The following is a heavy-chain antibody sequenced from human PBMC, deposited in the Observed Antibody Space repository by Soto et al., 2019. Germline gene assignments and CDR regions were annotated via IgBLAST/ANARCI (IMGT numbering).Heavy chain of an antibody. V-gene: IGHV1-8*01. J-gene: IGHJ5*02. CDR1: GYTFTSYD. D-gene: IGHD2-2*01. Sequence: ASVKVSCKASGYTFTSYDIDWVRQATGQGLEWMGWMNPNSGNTGYAQKFQGRVTMTRNTSISTAYMELSSLRSEDTAVYYCARVGPLVLPDSLGFDPWVQGTLVTVSS. CDR2: MNPNSGNT. CDR3: ARVGPLVLPDSLGFDP.